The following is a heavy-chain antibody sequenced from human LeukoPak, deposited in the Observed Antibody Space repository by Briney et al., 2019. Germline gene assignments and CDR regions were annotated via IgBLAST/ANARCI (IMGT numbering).Heavy chain of an antibody. CDR2: IKGDESAR. D-gene: IGHD2-8*01. CDR1: GFTFSTYW. CDR3: AKDTSIGKYCTNGVCSPFDY. V-gene: IGHV3-7*03. Sequence: PGGSLRLSCAASGFTFSTYWMAWVRQAPGKGLEWVANIKGDESARHQADSVKGRFTISRDNSRNTLYLQMISLRPEDTAVYYCAKDTSIGKYCTNGVCSPFDYWGQGTLVTVSS. J-gene: IGHJ4*02.